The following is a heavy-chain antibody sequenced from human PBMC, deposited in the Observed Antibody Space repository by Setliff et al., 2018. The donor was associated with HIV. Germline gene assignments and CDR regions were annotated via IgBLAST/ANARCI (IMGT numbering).Heavy chain of an antibody. Sequence: GGSLRLSCAASGFTFSNFAINWVRQAPGKGLEWVSTISGRGTNTYYADSVKGRFTISRDNSKNTLSLQLHSLTAEDSAVYYCAKAGGGILYFYYMDVWGKGTTVTVSS. V-gene: IGHV3-23*01. J-gene: IGHJ6*03. D-gene: IGHD2-15*01. CDR2: ISGRGTNT. CDR3: AKAGGGILYFYYMDV. CDR1: GFTFSNFA.